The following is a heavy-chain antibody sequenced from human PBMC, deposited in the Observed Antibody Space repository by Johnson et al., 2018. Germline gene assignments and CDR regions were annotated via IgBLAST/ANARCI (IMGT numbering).Heavy chain of an antibody. CDR3: TTGYPTAANAIAYYYYMDV. D-gene: IGHD2-2*01. CDR2: ISNSSSSI. J-gene: IGHJ6*03. Sequence: EVQLVESGGGLVKPGGSLRLSCAASGFTFSSYSMNWVRQAPGKGLEWVSFISNSSSSIYYADSVKGRFTIPRDNAQNSLYLQMNSLKTEDTAVYYCTTGYPTAANAIAYYYYMDVWGKGTTVTVSS. V-gene: IGHV3-21*03. CDR1: GFTFSSYS.